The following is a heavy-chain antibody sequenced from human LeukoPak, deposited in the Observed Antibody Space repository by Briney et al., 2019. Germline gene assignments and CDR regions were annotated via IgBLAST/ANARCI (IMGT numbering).Heavy chain of an antibody. D-gene: IGHD5-12*01. Sequence: PGGSLRLSCAASGFTFSNYWVHWVRQAPGKGLMWVSRIKSDGSWTNYADSVRGRFTISRDNAKNTLFLQMVGLRAEDTAIYYCVRDGDAYDFDLWGQGILVTVSS. CDR3: VRDGDAYDFDL. V-gene: IGHV3-74*01. CDR1: GFTFSNYW. CDR2: IKSDGSWT. J-gene: IGHJ4*02.